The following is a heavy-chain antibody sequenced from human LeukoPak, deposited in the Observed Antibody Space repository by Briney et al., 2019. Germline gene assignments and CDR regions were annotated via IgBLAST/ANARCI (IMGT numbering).Heavy chain of an antibody. D-gene: IGHD6-6*01. CDR3: AKDMYSSSTGYYYGMDV. J-gene: IGHJ6*02. V-gene: IGHV3-48*04. Sequence: GGSLRLSCAASGFTFSSYSMNWVRQAPGKGLEWVSYISSSSSTIYYADSVKGRFTISRDNSKNSLYLQMNSLRTEDTALYYCAKDMYSSSTGYYYGMDVWGQGTTVTVSS. CDR1: GFTFSSYS. CDR2: ISSSSSTI.